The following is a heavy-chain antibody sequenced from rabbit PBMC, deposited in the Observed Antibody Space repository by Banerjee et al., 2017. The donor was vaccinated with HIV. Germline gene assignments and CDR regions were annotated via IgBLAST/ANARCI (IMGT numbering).Heavy chain of an antibody. J-gene: IGHJ4*01. CDR2: IYTYSGST. V-gene: IGHV1S40*01. CDR3: ARYDGGSGYFKL. D-gene: IGHD1-1*01. CDR1: GFDLNNYYF. Sequence: QSLEESGGDLVKPGASLTLTCTASGFDLNNYYFIYWVRQAPGKGLEWIASIYTYSGSTYYASWAKGRFTISKTSSTTVTLQMTSLTDADTATYFCARYDGGSGYFKLWGPGTLVTVS.